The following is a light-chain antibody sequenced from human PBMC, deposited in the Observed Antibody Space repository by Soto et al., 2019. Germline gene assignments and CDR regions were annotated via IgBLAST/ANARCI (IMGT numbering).Light chain of an antibody. J-gene: IGLJ7*01. CDR2: DTS. V-gene: IGLV7-46*01. Sequence: QTVVTQEPSLNVSPGGTIILTCGSSTGAVTTSHWPFWLQQKPGQAPRTLIFDTSDKSSWTPARFSGSLLGGKAALTLSGAQPEDEADYYCLLSYSDRRVFGVGTPLTVL. CDR1: TGAVTTSHW. CDR3: LLSYSDRRV.